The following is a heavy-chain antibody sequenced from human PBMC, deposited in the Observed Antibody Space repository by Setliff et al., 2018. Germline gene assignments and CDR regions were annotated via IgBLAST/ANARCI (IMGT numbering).Heavy chain of an antibody. CDR3: ASEPTMVRGVIITSYGMDV. D-gene: IGHD3-10*01. CDR1: GYTFTYCY. CDR2: ITPFNGNT. V-gene: IGHV1-45*02. J-gene: IGHJ6*02. Sequence: SVKVSCKASGYTFTYCYLHWVRQAPGQALEWMGWITPFNGNTNYAQKFQDRVTITRDRSMSTAYMELSSLRSEDTAMYYCASEPTMVRGVIITSYGMDVWGQGTTVTVSS.